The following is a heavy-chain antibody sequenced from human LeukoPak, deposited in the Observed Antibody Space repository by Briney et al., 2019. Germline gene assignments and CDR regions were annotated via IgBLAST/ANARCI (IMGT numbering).Heavy chain of an antibody. V-gene: IGHV1-18*01. J-gene: IGHJ4*02. Sequence: ASVKVSCKASGYTFTSYGINWVRQAPGQGLEWMGWISAYNGNTNCAQKLRDRVTMTTDTSTSTAYMELRSLRSDDTAIYYCARMMSIPVAGHRPLFDYWGQGTLVTVSS. CDR2: ISAYNGNT. D-gene: IGHD6-19*01. CDR3: ARMMSIPVAGHRPLFDY. CDR1: GYTFTSYG.